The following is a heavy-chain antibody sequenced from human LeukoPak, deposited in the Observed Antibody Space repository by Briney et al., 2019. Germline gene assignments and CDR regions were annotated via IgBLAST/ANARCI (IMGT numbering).Heavy chain of an antibody. Sequence: SETLSLTCAVYGGSFSGYYWSWIRQPPGKGLEWIGEINHSGSTNYNPSLKSRVTISVDTSKNQFSLKLSSVTAADTAVYYCARARGGYVLFRQNWFDPWGQGTLVTVSS. CDR1: GGSFSGYY. D-gene: IGHD5-12*01. J-gene: IGHJ5*02. V-gene: IGHV4-34*01. CDR3: ARARGGYVLFRQNWFDP. CDR2: INHSGST.